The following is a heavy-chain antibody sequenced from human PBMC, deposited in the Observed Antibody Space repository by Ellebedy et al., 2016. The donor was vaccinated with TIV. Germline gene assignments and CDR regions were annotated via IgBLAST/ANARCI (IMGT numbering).Heavy chain of an antibody. D-gene: IGHD3-3*01. Sequence: ASVKVSXKASGYTFTSYGISWVRQAPGQGLEWMGWISAYNGNTNYAQKLQGRVTMTTDTSTSTAYMELRSLRSDDTAVYYCARGSVVYDFWSGYKNYYYYYYMDVWGKGTTVTVSS. CDR1: GYTFTSYG. V-gene: IGHV1-18*01. CDR3: ARGSVVYDFWSGYKNYYYYYYMDV. CDR2: ISAYNGNT. J-gene: IGHJ6*03.